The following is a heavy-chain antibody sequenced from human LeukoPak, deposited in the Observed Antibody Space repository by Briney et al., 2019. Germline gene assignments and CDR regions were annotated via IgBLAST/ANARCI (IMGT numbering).Heavy chain of an antibody. CDR3: AKHQGGGSYYDILTGLYYFDY. V-gene: IGHV3-7*03. CDR1: GFTFSSFW. CDR2: IKQDGSEK. D-gene: IGHD3-9*01. Sequence: PGGSLRLSCAASGFTFSSFWMTWVRQAPGKGLEWVATIKQDGSEKYYVDSVKGRFTISRDNAKNTLYLQMNSLRAEDTAVYYCAKHQGGGSYYDILTGLYYFDYWGQGTLVTVSS. J-gene: IGHJ4*02.